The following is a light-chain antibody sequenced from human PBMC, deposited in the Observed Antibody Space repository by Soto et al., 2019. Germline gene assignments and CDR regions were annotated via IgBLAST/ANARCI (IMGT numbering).Light chain of an antibody. CDR3: QSYDTSLSGSYV. V-gene: IGLV1-40*01. J-gene: IGLJ1*01. CDR2: ANS. Sequence: QSVLTQPPSVSGAPGQRVIVSCTGSTSNIGAGYDVHWYQQLPGTSPTLLIFANSNRPSGVPDRFSASRSGSSASLTITGLQAEDEADYYCQSYDTSLSGSYVFGSGTKVTVL. CDR1: TSNIGAGYD.